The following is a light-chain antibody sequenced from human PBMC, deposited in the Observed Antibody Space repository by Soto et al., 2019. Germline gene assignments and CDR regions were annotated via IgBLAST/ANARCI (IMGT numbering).Light chain of an antibody. V-gene: IGKV3-15*01. CDR2: GAS. J-gene: IGKJ2*01. CDR1: RTVSNN. CDR3: HQYNNWPPDA. Sequence: EVLMTQSPATLSVSPGERATLSCRASRTVSNNLAWYQQRSGQAPRLLIFGASVRATGIPARFSGSGSGTEFTLTITNVQSEDFAVYYCHQYNNWPPDAFGQGTKVDIK.